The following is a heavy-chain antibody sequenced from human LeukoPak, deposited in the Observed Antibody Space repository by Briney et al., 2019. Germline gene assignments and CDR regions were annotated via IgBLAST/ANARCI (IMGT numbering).Heavy chain of an antibody. V-gene: IGHV1-2*02. CDR2: INPNSGGT. J-gene: IGHJ4*02. CDR3: ARDLGRGYYYDSSGVY. D-gene: IGHD3-22*01. Sequence: GASVKVSCKASGYTFTGYYMHWVRQAPGQGLEWMGWINPNSGGTNYAQKFQGRVTMTRDTSISTAYMELSRLRSDDTAVYYCARDLGRGYYYDSSGVYWGQGTLVTVSS. CDR1: GYTFTGYY.